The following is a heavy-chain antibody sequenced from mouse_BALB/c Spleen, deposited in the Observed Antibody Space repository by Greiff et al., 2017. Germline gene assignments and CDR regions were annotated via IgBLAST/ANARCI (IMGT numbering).Heavy chain of an antibody. CDR3: ARFDGYSDY. D-gene: IGHD2-3*01. Sequence: EVQVVESGGGLVQPGGSRKLSCAASGFTFSSFGMHWVRQAPEKGLECVAYISSGSSTIYYADTVKGRFTISRDNPKNTLFLQMTSLRSEDTAMYYCARFDGYSDYWGQGTTLTVSS. V-gene: IGHV5-17*02. CDR2: ISSGSSTI. J-gene: IGHJ2*01. CDR1: GFTFSSFG.